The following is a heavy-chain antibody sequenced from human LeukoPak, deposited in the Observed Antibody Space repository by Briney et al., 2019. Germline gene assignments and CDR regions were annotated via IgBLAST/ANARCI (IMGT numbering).Heavy chain of an antibody. V-gene: IGHV3-30*02. CDR1: GFTFSNYA. J-gene: IGHJ4*02. D-gene: IGHD5-18*01. CDR3: AKEGDTAMVTIDY. CDR2: IRYDGSNK. Sequence: QSGGSLRLSCAASGFTFSNYAMHWARQAPGKGLEWVAFIRYDGSNKYYADSVKGRFTISRDNSKNTLYLQMNSLRAEDTAVYYCAKEGDTAMVTIDYWGQGTLVTVSS.